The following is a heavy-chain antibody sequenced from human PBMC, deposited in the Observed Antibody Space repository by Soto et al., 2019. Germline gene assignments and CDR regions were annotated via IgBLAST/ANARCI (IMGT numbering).Heavy chain of an antibody. D-gene: IGHD3-16*02. CDR3: ARHGLFGDDYIWGSYRSDY. V-gene: IGHV4-39*01. Sequence: SETLSLTCTVSGGSISSSSYYWGWIRQPPGKGLEWIGSIYYSGSTYYNPSLKSRVTISVDTSKNQFSLKLSSVTAADTAVYYCARHGLFGDDYIWGSYRSDYWGQGTLVTVSS. J-gene: IGHJ4*02. CDR1: GGSISSSSYY. CDR2: IYYSGST.